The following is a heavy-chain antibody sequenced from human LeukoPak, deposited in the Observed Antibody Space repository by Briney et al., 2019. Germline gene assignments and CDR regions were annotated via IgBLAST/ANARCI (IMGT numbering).Heavy chain of an antibody. CDR3: AREDISEYSSLSTGAFDI. CDR1: GGSFSGYY. J-gene: IGHJ3*02. D-gene: IGHD6-6*01. V-gene: IGHV4-59*01. CDR2: IYYSGST. Sequence: SETLSLTCAVYGGSFSGYYWSWIRQPPGKGLEWIGYIYYSGSTNYNPSLKSRVTISVDTSKNQFSLKLSSVTAADTAVYYCAREDISEYSSLSTGAFDIWGQGTMVTVSS.